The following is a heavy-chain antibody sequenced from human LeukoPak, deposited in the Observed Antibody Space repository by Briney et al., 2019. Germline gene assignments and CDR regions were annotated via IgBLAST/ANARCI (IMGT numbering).Heavy chain of an antibody. V-gene: IGHV1-18*01. D-gene: IGHD3-10*01. CDR2: ISAYNGNT. J-gene: IGHJ4*02. CDR3: ATHRGGLIQDFDY. Sequence: ASVKVSCKASGGTFSSYAISWVRQAPGQGLEWMGWISAYNGNTNYAQKLQGRVTMTTDTSTSTAYMELRSLRSDDTAVYYCATHRGGLIQDFDYWGQGTLVTVSS. CDR1: GGTFSSYA.